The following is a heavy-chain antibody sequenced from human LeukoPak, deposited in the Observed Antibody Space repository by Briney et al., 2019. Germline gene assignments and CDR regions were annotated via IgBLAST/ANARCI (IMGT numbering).Heavy chain of an antibody. V-gene: IGHV4-39*01. CDR1: GGSISSSSYY. CDR2: IYYSVST. Sequence: SETLSLTCTVSGGSISSSSYYWGWIRQPPGKGLEWIGSIYYSVSTYYNPSLNSRVTISVDTGKHQFSLKLSSVTAADTAVYYCTRRGTASRGWYEGYYFDYWGQGTLVTVSS. CDR3: TRRGTASRGWYEGYYFDY. D-gene: IGHD6-19*01. J-gene: IGHJ4*02.